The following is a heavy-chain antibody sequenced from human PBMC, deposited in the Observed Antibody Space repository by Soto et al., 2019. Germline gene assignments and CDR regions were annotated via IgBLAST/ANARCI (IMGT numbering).Heavy chain of an antibody. CDR3: ATGRWSRGRLDY. Sequence: ESVGGLVQPGESLRLSCAVSGFTFSSNVMSWVRQVPGKGLEWVTVISGSGVSTYYADSVKGRFTISRDNSKSTLFLQMNSLRAEDTAVYYCATGRWSRGRLDYWGQGTLVTVSS. V-gene: IGHV3-23*01. CDR2: ISGSGVST. J-gene: IGHJ4*02. CDR1: GFTFSSNV. D-gene: IGHD2-8*02.